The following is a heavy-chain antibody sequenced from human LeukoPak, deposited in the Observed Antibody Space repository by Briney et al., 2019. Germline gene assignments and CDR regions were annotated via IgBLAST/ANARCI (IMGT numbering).Heavy chain of an antibody. V-gene: IGHV7-4-1*02. CDR3: ARLFGGVY. CDR1: GYTFTSYG. Sequence: ASVKVSCKASGYTFTSYGISWVRQAPGQGLEWMGWINTKTGNPTYAQGFTGRFVLSLDTSVSTAYLQISSLKAEDTAVYYCARLFGGVYWGQGTLVTVSS. CDR2: INTKTGNP. J-gene: IGHJ4*02. D-gene: IGHD3-3*01.